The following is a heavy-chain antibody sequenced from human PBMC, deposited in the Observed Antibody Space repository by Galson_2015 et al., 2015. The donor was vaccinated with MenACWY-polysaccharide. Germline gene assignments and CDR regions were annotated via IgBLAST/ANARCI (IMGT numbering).Heavy chain of an antibody. D-gene: IGHD6-6*01. Sequence: SLRLSCAASGFTFSSYAMSWVRQAPGKGPEWVSAISDSGGTTFYADSVKGRFTISRDNSKNTLFLQMISLRVEDTAVYYCAKAHIAARPDRRMVYYYYMDVWGKG. J-gene: IGHJ6*03. CDR1: GFTFSSYA. CDR2: ISDSGGTT. V-gene: IGHV3-23*01. CDR3: AKAHIAARPDRRMVYYYYMDV.